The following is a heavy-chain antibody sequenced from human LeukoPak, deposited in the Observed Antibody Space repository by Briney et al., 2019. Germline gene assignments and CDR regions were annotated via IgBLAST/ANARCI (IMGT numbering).Heavy chain of an antibody. CDR3: AIGSGIAAAGTGRGMDV. J-gene: IGHJ6*02. CDR2: INPNSGGT. CDR1: GYTFTGYY. V-gene: IGHV1-2*02. D-gene: IGHD6-13*01. Sequence: ASVKVSCKASGYTFTGYYMHWVRQAPGQGLEWMGWINPNSGGTNYAQKFQGRVTMTRDTSISTAYTELSRLRSDDTAVYYCAIGSGIAAAGTGRGMDVWGQGTTVTVSS.